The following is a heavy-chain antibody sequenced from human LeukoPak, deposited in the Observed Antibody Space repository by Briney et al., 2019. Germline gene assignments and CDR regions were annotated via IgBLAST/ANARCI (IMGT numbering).Heavy chain of an antibody. CDR1: GGSISTYY. CDR2: IYHSGST. CDR3: ARDGYSGSDAL. Sequence: SGTPFLPCTVPGGSISTYYWSWIRQPPGKGLEWIGYIYHSGSTNYNPSLKSRVTISVDTSQNQFYLKLSSVTAADTAVYYCARDGYSGSDALWGQGTLVTVSS. V-gene: IGHV4-59*01. D-gene: IGHD5-12*01. J-gene: IGHJ4*02.